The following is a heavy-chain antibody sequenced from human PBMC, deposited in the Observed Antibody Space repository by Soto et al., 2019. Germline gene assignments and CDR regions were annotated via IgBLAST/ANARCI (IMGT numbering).Heavy chain of an antibody. CDR2: ISAYNGNT. CDR1: GYTFTSYG. J-gene: IGHJ6*02. V-gene: IGHV1-18*01. CDR3: ARDYYGSGSYWGHYYYGMDV. D-gene: IGHD3-10*01. Sequence: QVQLVQSGAEVKKPGASVKVSCKASGYTFTSYGISGVRQAPGQGLEWMGWISAYNGNTNYAQKLQGRVTMTTDTSTSTAYMELRSLRSDDTAVYYCARDYYGSGSYWGHYYYGMDVWGQGTTVTVSS.